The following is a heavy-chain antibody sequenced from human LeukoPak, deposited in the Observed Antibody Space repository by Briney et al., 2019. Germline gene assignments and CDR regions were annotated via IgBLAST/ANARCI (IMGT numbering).Heavy chain of an antibody. Sequence: ASVKVSCKASGYTFTSYDINWVRQATGQGLEWMGRMNPNSGNTGYAQKFQGRVTMTRNTSISTAYMELSSLRSEDTAVYYCARGEDVGQGLLWFGEFLYYMDVWGKGTTVTVSS. CDR1: GYTFTSYD. V-gene: IGHV1-8*01. CDR3: ARGEDVGQGLLWFGEFLYYMDV. J-gene: IGHJ6*03. D-gene: IGHD3-10*01. CDR2: MNPNSGNT.